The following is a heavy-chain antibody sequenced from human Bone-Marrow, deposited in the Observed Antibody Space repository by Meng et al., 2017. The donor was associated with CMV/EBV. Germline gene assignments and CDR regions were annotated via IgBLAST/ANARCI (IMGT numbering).Heavy chain of an antibody. CDR2: MNPNSGNT. CDR3: ATIGAGHGELDI. D-gene: IGHD6-13*01. Sequence: ASVKVSCKASGYTFTGYYMDWVRQATGQGLEWMGWMNPNSGNTGYAQKFQGRVTITRNTSISTAYMELSSLRSEDTAVYYCATIGAGHGELDIWGQGPMVTVSS. J-gene: IGHJ3*02. V-gene: IGHV1-8*03. CDR1: GYTFTGYY.